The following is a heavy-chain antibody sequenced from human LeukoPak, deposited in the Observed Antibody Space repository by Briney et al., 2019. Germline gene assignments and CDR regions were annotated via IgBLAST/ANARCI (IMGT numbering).Heavy chain of an antibody. D-gene: IGHD3-22*01. V-gene: IGHV5-51*01. CDR3: TNYYYDSSGYISLDY. CDR1: GYSFTSYW. J-gene: IGHJ4*02. CDR2: IYPGDSDI. Sequence: GESLKISCKGSGYSFTSYWIGWVRQVPGKGLEWMGIIYPGDSDIKYSPSFQGQVTISVDRSIRTAYLQWSSLKASDTALYYCTNYYYDSSGYISLDYWGPGTQVTVSS.